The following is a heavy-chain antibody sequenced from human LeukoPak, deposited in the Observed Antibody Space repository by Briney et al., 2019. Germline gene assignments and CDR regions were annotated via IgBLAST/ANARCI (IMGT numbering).Heavy chain of an antibody. CDR3: ARGPYYYGSGYFDY. V-gene: IGHV1-18*01. CDR2: ISAYNGNT. Sequence: ASVRVPCKASGYTFTSYGISWVRQAPGQGLEWMGWISAYNGNTNYAQKLQGRVTMTTDTSTSTAYMELRSLRSDDTAVYYCARGPYYYGSGYFDYWGQGTLVTVSS. D-gene: IGHD3-10*01. CDR1: GYTFTSYG. J-gene: IGHJ4*02.